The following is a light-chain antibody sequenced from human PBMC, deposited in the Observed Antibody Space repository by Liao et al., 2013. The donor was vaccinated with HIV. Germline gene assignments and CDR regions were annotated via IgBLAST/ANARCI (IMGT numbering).Light chain of an antibody. CDR3: QVWDGSAVV. CDR1: KLGDKY. Sequence: SYELTQPPSVSVSPGQTAIITCSGDKLGDKYTCWYQQRPGQSPVLVIYQDNKRPFGIPERFSGSNSGNTATLTISGTQAMDEADYYCQVWDGSAVVFGGGTKLTVL. V-gene: IGLV3-1*01. J-gene: IGLJ2*01. CDR2: QDN.